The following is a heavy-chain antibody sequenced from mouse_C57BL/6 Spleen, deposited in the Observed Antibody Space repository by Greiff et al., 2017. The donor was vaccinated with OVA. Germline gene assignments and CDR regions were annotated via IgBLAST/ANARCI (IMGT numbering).Heavy chain of an antibody. D-gene: IGHD2-4*01. V-gene: IGHV5-4*03. CDR1: GFTFSSYA. CDR3: ARDRNYDYGGFAY. J-gene: IGHJ3*01. CDR2: ISDGGSYT. Sequence: DVMLVESGGGLVKPGGSLKLSCAASGFTFSSYAMSWVRQTPDKRLEWVATISDGGSYTYYPDNVKGRFTISRDTAKNNLYLQMSHLKSEDTAMYYCARDRNYDYGGFAYWGQGTLVTVSA.